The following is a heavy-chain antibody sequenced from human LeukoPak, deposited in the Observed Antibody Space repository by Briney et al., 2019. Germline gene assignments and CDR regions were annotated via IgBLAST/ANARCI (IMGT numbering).Heavy chain of an antibody. V-gene: IGHV1-8*01. CDR2: MNPNSGNT. D-gene: IGHD1-7*01. J-gene: IGHJ4*02. Sequence: ASVKVSCKASGYTFTSYDINWVRQATGQGLEWMGRMNPNSGNTGYAQKFQGRVTMTRNTSISTAHMELSSLRSEDTAVYYCARGVITGTTDLYYWGQGTLVTVSS. CDR1: GYTFTSYD. CDR3: ARGVITGTTDLYY.